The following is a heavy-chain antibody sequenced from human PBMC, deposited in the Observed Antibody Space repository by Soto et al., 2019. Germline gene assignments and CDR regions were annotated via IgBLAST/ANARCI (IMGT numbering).Heavy chain of an antibody. V-gene: IGHV3-33*01. CDR2: IWYDGSNK. J-gene: IGHJ3*02. Sequence: GGSLRLSCAASGFTFSSYGMHWVRQAPGKGLEWVAVIWYDGSNKYYADSVKGRFTISRDNSKNTLYLQMNSLRAEDTAVYYCASLGGGEAFDIWGQGTMVTVSS. CDR3: ASLGGGEAFDI. D-gene: IGHD3-16*01. CDR1: GFTFSSYG.